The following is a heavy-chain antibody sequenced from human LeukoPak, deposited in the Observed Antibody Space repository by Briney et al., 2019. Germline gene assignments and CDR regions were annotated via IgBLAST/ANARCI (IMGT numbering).Heavy chain of an antibody. V-gene: IGHV3-21*01. CDR1: GFTFGSYS. CDR3: AGEISNWFDP. D-gene: IGHD3-16*01. J-gene: IGHJ5*02. Sequence: GGSLRLSCAASGFTFGSYSMAWVRQAPGKGLEWVSSISSSSSYMYYSDSVKGRFTISRDNAKNSLYLQMSGLRVEDTGVYYCAGEISNWFDPWGQGTLVTVSS. CDR2: ISSSSSYM.